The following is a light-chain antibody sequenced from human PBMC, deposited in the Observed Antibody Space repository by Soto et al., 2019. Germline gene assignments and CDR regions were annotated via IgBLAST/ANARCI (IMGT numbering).Light chain of an antibody. Sequence: EIVLTQSPGTLSLSPGERATLSCRASQSVSSSYLAWYQQKPGQAPRLLIYGASSRATGIPDRFSGSGSGTDFTLTISRLEPEDFAVYYFQHYGSSPHTFGQGTKLEIK. J-gene: IGKJ2*01. CDR2: GAS. CDR1: QSVSSSY. V-gene: IGKV3-20*01. CDR3: QHYGSSPHT.